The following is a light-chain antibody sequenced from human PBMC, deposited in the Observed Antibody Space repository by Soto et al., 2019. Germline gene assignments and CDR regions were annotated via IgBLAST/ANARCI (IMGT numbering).Light chain of an antibody. CDR3: QQLSRYPLT. V-gene: IGKV1-5*03. CDR1: QSISSW. J-gene: IGKJ4*01. Sequence: DIQMTPSPSTLSASVGDRVTITCRVSQSISSWLAWYQQKPGKAPKLLIYKASSLQSGVPSRFSGSGSETEFSLTIRALQPEDFATYYCQQLSRYPLTFGGGTKVDI. CDR2: KAS.